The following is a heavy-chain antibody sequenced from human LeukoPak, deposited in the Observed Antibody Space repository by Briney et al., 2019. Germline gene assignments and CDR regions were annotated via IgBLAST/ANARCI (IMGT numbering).Heavy chain of an antibody. CDR2: IYYGGST. CDR1: GGSISSGDYY. Sequence: PSQTLSLTCTVSGGSISSGDYYWSWIRQPPGKGLEWIGYIYYGGSTYYNPSLKSRVTISVDTSKNQFSLKLSSVTAADTAVYYCARDFVVAPNWFDPWGQGTLVTVSS. V-gene: IGHV4-30-4*01. D-gene: IGHD2-15*01. J-gene: IGHJ5*02. CDR3: ARDFVVAPNWFDP.